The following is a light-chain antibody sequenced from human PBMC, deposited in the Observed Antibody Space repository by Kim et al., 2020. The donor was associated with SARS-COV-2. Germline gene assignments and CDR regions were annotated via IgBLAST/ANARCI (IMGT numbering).Light chain of an antibody. CDR2: AAS. CDR3: LQHNSYSRT. J-gene: IGKJ1*01. Sequence: DIQMTQSPSAMSASVGDRVTITCRASQGISNYLVWFQQKPGKAPKRLIYAASSLESGVPSRFSGNGYGTAFTLTISGLQPEDFATYFCLQHNSYSRTFGQGTKVDIK. V-gene: IGKV1-17*03. CDR1: QGISNY.